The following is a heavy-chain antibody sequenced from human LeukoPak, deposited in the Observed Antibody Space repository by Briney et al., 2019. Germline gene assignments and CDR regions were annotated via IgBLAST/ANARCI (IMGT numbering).Heavy chain of an antibody. V-gene: IGHV1-69*05. J-gene: IGHJ6*02. CDR3: ARDRIGYYYGSGSYTHYYYYGMDV. D-gene: IGHD3-10*01. CDR1: GYTCTSYG. Sequence: ASVKVSCKASGYTCTSYGISWVRQAPGQGLEWMGGIIPIFGTANYAQKFQGRVTMTRDTSISTAYMELSRLRSDDTAVYYCARDRIGYYYGSGSYTHYYYYGMDVWGQGTTVTVSS. CDR2: IIPIFGTA.